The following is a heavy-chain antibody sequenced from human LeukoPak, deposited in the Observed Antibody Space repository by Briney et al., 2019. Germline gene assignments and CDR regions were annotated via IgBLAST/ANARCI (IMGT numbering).Heavy chain of an antibody. V-gene: IGHV1-18*01. CDR3: ARGGITTDADI. Sequence: ASVKASCKASDYTFTSYGFTWVRQAPGQGLEGMGWISVYTGDTNYAENLQGRVTMTTDTSTSTAYMELRNLRSDDTAMYFCARGGITTDADIWGQGTLVTVSS. D-gene: IGHD1-1*01. CDR1: DYTFTSYG. CDR2: ISVYTGDT. J-gene: IGHJ3*02.